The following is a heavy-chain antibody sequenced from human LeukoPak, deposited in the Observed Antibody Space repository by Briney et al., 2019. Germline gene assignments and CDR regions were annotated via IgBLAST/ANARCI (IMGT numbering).Heavy chain of an antibody. Sequence: GASVKVSCKASGYTFTSYAMHWVRQAPGQRLEWMGWINAGNGNTKYSQKFQGRVTITRDTSASTAYMELSSLRSEDTAVYYCARDGRVIYYYDSSGPTWFDPWGQGTLVTVSS. D-gene: IGHD3-22*01. CDR1: GYTFTSYA. J-gene: IGHJ5*02. CDR2: INAGNGNT. V-gene: IGHV1-3*01. CDR3: ARDGRVIYYYDSSGPTWFDP.